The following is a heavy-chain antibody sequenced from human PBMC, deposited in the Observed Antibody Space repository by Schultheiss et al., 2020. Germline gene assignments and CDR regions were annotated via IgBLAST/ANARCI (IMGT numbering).Heavy chain of an antibody. CDR1: GGSISSGGYY. CDR2: IYYSGST. J-gene: IGHJ3*02. Sequence: LRLSCTVSGGSISSGGYYWSWIRQHPGKGLEWIGYIYYSGSTYYNPSLKSRVTISVDTSKNQFSLKLSSVTAADTAVYYCARDVDGSGPGAFDIWGQGTMVTVSS. D-gene: IGHD2-15*01. V-gene: IGHV4-31*03. CDR3: ARDVDGSGPGAFDI.